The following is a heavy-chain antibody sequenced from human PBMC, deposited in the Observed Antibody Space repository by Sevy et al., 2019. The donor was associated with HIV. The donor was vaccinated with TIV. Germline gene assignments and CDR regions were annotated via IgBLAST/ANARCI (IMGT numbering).Heavy chain of an antibody. Sequence: SETLSLTCIVSGGSISSSSYYWGWIRQPPGKGLEWIGSIYYSRNTYYNPSLKSRVTISVDTSKKQFSLKLSSVTAADTAVYYCATRLGYCSGSSCYPPEYFHHWGQGTLVTVSS. CDR3: ATRLGYCSGSSCYPPEYFHH. CDR2: IYYSRNT. V-gene: IGHV4-39*01. CDR1: GGSISSSSYY. D-gene: IGHD2-15*01. J-gene: IGHJ1*01.